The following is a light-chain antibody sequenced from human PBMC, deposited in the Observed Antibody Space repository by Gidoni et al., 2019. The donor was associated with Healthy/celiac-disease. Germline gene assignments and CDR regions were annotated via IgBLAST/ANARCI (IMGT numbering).Light chain of an antibody. CDR3: QQSYSTPYT. CDR2: AAS. Sequence: DIQMTQSPSSLSASVGDRVIITCRASQSISSYLNWYQQKPGKAPKLLIYAASSLQSRVPSRFSGSGSGTDFTLTISSLQPEDFATYYCQQSYSTPYTFGQGTKLEIK. V-gene: IGKV1-39*01. J-gene: IGKJ2*01. CDR1: QSISSY.